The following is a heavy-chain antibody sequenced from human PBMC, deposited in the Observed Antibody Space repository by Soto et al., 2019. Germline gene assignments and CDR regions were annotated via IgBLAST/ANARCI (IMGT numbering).Heavy chain of an antibody. D-gene: IGHD6-13*01. CDR2: ITATDGST. Sequence: EVQLLESGGGVAQPGGSLRVSCAASGFPFSDYAMSWVRQAPGKGLEWVSIITATDGSTYYADSVKGRFTISRDDAKNTLHLQMESLGAEDTAVYYCAKDAAMVSSTFNYFDYWGQGTLVAVSS. CDR1: GFPFSDYA. CDR3: AKDAAMVSSTFNYFDY. V-gene: IGHV3-23*01. J-gene: IGHJ4*02.